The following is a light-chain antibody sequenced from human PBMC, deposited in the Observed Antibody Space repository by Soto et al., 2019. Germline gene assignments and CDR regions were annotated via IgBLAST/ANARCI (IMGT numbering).Light chain of an antibody. CDR2: DAS. J-gene: IGKJ3*01. CDR3: RQRSNWPPFT. V-gene: IGKV3-11*01. CDR1: QGVSSY. Sequence: EIVLTQSPATLSLSPGERATLSCRASQGVSSYLAWYQQKPGQAPRLLIYDASNRATGIPARFSGSGSGTDFTLTISSLEPEDFAVYYCRQRSNWPPFTFGPGTKVDIK.